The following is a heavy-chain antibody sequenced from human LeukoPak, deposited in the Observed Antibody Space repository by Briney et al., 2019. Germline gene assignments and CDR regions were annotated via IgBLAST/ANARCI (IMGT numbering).Heavy chain of an antibody. D-gene: IGHD6-19*01. CDR3: AIQGSSIAVTVDY. CDR1: GYSFTSYW. J-gene: IGHJ4*02. CDR2: IYPGDSDT. Sequence: GESLQISCKGSGYSFTSYWIGWVRQLPGKGLEWMGIIYPGDSDTRYSPSFQGQVTISADKSISTAYLQWSSLKASDTAMYYCAIQGSSIAVTVDYWGQGTLVTVSS. V-gene: IGHV5-51*01.